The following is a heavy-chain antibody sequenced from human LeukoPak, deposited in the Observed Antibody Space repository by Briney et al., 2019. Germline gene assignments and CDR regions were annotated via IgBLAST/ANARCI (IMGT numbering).Heavy chain of an antibody. D-gene: IGHD6-13*01. CDR1: GYTFTGYY. Sequence: GASVKVSCKASGYTFTGYYIHWVRQAPGQGLEWMGWINTNTGNPTYAQGFTGRFVFSLDTSVSTAYLQISSLKAEDTAVYYCAREGGAAARSNYYYYYYMDVWGKGTTVTVSS. CDR3: AREGGAAARSNYYYYYYMDV. CDR2: INTNTGNP. J-gene: IGHJ6*03. V-gene: IGHV7-4-1*02.